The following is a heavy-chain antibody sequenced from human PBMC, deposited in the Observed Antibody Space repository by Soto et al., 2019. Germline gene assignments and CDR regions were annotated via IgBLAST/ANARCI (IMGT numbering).Heavy chain of an antibody. CDR1: GFTFSGSA. CDR3: TSLCGGDCYYGMDV. V-gene: IGHV3-73*02. CDR2: IRSKANSYAT. D-gene: IGHD2-21*01. Sequence: EVQLVESGGGLVQPGGSLKLSCAASGFTFSGSAMHWVRQASGKGLEWVGRIRSKANSYATAYAASVKGRFTISRDDSKNTAYLQMNSLKTEDTAVYYCTSLCGGDCYYGMDVWGQGTTVTVSS. J-gene: IGHJ6*02.